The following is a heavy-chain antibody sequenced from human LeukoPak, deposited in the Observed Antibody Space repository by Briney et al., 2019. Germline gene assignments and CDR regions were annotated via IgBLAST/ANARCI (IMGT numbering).Heavy chain of an antibody. CDR3: AGYGGLRAFDI. CDR1: GYTFTSYY. J-gene: IGHJ3*02. V-gene: IGHV1-46*01. Sequence: VSVKVSCKASGYTFTSYYMHWVRQAPGQGLEWMGIINPSGGSTSYAQKYQGRVTMTRDTSTSTVYMELSSLRSEDTAVYYCAGYGGLRAFDIWGQGTMVTVSS. CDR2: INPSGGST. D-gene: IGHD4-17*01.